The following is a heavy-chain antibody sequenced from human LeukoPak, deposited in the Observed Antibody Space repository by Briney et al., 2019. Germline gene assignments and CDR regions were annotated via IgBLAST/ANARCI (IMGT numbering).Heavy chain of an antibody. CDR1: GFTFSSYA. D-gene: IGHD2-8*01. Sequence: GSLRLSCAASGFTFSSYAMHWVRQAPGKGLEYVSAISSNGGSTYYANSVKGRFTISRDNSKNTLYLQMGSLRAEDMAVYYCARGLFGGVLMVSMDVWGKGTTVTVSS. CDR3: ARGLFGGVLMVSMDV. J-gene: IGHJ6*03. V-gene: IGHV3-64*01. CDR2: ISSNGGST.